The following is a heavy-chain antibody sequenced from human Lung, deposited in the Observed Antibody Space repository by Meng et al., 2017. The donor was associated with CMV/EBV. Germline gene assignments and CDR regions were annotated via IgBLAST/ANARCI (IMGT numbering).Heavy chain of an antibody. CDR2: IKSTTDGGTT. CDR3: TTDLVDTPMVTYDY. V-gene: IGHV3-15*01. J-gene: IGHJ4*02. CDR1: GFTFSNAW. D-gene: IGHD5-18*01. Sequence: GFTFSNAWMSWVRQAPGKGLEWVGHIKSTTDGGTTDYAAPVQGRFAISRDDSSNTLYLQMNSLKSEDTAFYYCTTDLVDTPMVTYDYWGQGTLVTVSS.